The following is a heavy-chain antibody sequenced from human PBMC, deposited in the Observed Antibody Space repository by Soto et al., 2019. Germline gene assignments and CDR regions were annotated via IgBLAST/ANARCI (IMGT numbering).Heavy chain of an antibody. J-gene: IGHJ6*02. V-gene: IGHV3-33*01. D-gene: IGHD5-12*01. CDR2: IWNDGSER. CDR3: ARDRAGVGYNIDV. CDR1: GFTFRSYG. Sequence: QVQLVESGGGVVQPGRSLRLSCAASGFTFRSYGMHWVRQAPGKGLEWVAVIWNDGSERYYADSVKGRFTISRDNSKNTVDLQMNSLRAEETAVYYCARDRAGVGYNIDVWGQGTTVTVSS.